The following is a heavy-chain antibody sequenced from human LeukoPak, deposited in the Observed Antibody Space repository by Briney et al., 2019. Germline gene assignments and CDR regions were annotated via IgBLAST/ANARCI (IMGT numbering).Heavy chain of an antibody. CDR2: INPNSGGT. Sequence: GASVTVSYKPSVYTFTHYYMHWVRQAPGQGLEWMGWINPNSGGTNYAQKFQGRVTMTRDTSISTAYMELSRLRSDDTAVYYCARDRGQYSSSWYGGGFDPWGQGTLVTVSS. D-gene: IGHD6-13*01. CDR3: ARDRGQYSSSWYGGGFDP. V-gene: IGHV1-2*02. CDR1: VYTFTHYY. J-gene: IGHJ5*02.